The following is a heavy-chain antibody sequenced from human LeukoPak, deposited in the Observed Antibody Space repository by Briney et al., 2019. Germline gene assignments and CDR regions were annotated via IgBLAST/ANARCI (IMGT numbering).Heavy chain of an antibody. V-gene: IGHV3-30*18. CDR1: GFTFSSYG. CDR2: ISYDGSNK. J-gene: IGHJ4*02. CDR3: AKEGARKAAYPITFDY. Sequence: GGSLRLSCAASGFTFSSYGMHWVRQAPGKGLEWVAVISYDGSNKYYADSVKGRFTISRDNSKNTLYLQMNSLRAEDTAVYYCAKEGARKAAYPITFDYWGQGTLVTVSS. D-gene: IGHD2-15*01.